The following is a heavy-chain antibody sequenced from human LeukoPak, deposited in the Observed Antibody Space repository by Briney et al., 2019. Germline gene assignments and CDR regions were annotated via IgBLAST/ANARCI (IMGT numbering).Heavy chain of an antibody. CDR3: ARHLPIYYGSGSYYNKYGYYYYGMDV. CDR2: INHSGST. D-gene: IGHD3-10*01. Sequence: SETLSLPYAVYGGSFSGYYWSWIRQPPGKGLEWIGEINHSGSTNYNPSVKSRVTISVDTSKNQFSLKLSSVTAADTAVYYCARHLPIYYGSGSYYNKYGYYYYGMDVWGQGTTVTVSS. CDR1: GGSFSGYY. V-gene: IGHV4-34*01. J-gene: IGHJ6*02.